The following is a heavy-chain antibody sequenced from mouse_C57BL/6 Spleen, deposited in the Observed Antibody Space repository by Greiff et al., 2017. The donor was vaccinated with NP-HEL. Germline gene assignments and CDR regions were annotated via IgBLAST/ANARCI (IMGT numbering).Heavy chain of an antibody. J-gene: IGHJ4*01. CDR2: INPNNGGT. V-gene: IGHV1-26*01. Sequence: VQLQQSGPELVKPGASVKISCKASGYTFTDYYMNWVKQSHGKSLEWIGDINPNNGGTSYNQKFKGKATLTVDKSSSTAYMELRSLTSEDSAVYYCAQYYYGSSPYAGDYWGQGTSVTVSS. D-gene: IGHD1-1*01. CDR3: AQYYYGSSPYAGDY. CDR1: GYTFTDYY.